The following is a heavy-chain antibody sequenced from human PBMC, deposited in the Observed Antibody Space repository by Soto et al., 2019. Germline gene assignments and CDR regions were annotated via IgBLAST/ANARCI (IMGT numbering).Heavy chain of an antibody. J-gene: IGHJ6*03. Sequence: EVQLVESGGGLVQPGGSLRLSCAASGFTFSNYWMYWVRQAPGKGLVWVSRINSDGSVSSYADSVKGRLTISRDNVKNTLYLQMDSLRAEDTAVYNCARGDCVGGPCYSLAGSFYYYMDVWGKGTTVTVFS. CDR3: ARGDCVGGPCYSLAGSFYYYMDV. CDR2: INSDGSVS. CDR1: GFTFSNYW. V-gene: IGHV3-74*01. D-gene: IGHD2-15*01.